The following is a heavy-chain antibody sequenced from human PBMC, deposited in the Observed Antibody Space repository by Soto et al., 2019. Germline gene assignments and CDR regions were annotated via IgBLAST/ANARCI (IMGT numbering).Heavy chain of an antibody. CDR2: INPSGGST. V-gene: IGHV1-46*01. CDR1: GYTFTSYY. CDR3: ARDRDSSGYLFDP. D-gene: IGHD3-22*01. J-gene: IGHJ5*02. Sequence: ASVKVSFKASGYTFTSYYIHWARQAPGQGLEWMGIINPSGGSTSYAQKFQGRVTMTRDTSTSTVYMELSSLRSEDTAVYYCARDRDSSGYLFDPWGQGTLVTVSS.